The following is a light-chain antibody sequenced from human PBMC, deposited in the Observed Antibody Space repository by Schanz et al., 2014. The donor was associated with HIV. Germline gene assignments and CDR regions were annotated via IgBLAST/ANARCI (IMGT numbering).Light chain of an antibody. Sequence: QSALTQPASVSGSPGQSITISCTVASSDVGDVNFVSWYQQHPGKAPKLMIYDFSDRPSGISSRFSGSKSGNTASLTISGLQAEDEADYYCSSHAGRNSLVVFGGGTKLTVL. J-gene: IGLJ2*01. CDR2: DFS. CDR3: SSHAGRNSLVV. V-gene: IGLV2-14*03. CDR1: SSDVGDVNF.